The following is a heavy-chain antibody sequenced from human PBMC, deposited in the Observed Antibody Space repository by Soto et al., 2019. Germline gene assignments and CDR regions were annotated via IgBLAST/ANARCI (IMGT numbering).Heavy chain of an antibody. CDR1: GYTFTGYY. CDR3: ARDRAALEGYYYGMDV. V-gene: IGHV1-2*02. D-gene: IGHD1-1*01. CDR2: INPNSGGT. J-gene: IGHJ6*04. Sequence: ASVKVSCKASGYTFTGYYMHWVRQAPGQGPEWMGWINPNSGGTNYAQKFQGRVTMTRDTSISTAYMELSRLRSDDTAVYYCARDRAALEGYYYGMDVWGKGTTVTVSS.